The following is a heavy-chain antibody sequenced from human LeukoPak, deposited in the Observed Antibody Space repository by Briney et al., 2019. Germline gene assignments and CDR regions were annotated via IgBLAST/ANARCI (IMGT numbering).Heavy chain of an antibody. D-gene: IGHD6-13*01. Sequence: GGSLRLSCAVSGFTFSSYAMSWVRQAPGKGLEWVSGISGSGGSTYYADSEKGRFTISRDNSKNTLYLQMNSLRAEDTAVYYCAKGIGSSWVNDAFDIWGQGTMVTVSS. CDR3: AKGIGSSWVNDAFDI. CDR2: ISGSGGST. V-gene: IGHV3-23*01. J-gene: IGHJ3*02. CDR1: GFTFSSYA.